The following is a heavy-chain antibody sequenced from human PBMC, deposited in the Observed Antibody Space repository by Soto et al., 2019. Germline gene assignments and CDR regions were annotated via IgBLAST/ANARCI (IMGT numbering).Heavy chain of an antibody. V-gene: IGHV3-33*01. J-gene: IGHJ3*02. D-gene: IGHD3-10*01. CDR3: ARDPSFGAFDI. Sequence: GGSLRLSCTASGFAFSNYGIHWVRPAPGRGLEWVAVIWSDGTKKFYAGSVRGRFTISRDNSKNTIYLQMNSLRAEDTALYYCARDPSFGAFDIWGQGTMVTVSS. CDR1: GFAFSNYG. CDR2: IWSDGTKK.